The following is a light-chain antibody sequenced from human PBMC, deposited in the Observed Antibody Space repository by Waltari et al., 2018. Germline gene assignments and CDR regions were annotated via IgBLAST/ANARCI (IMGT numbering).Light chain of an antibody. J-gene: IGLJ3*02. CDR2: NSN. CDR1: HSNIGGNP. Sequence: QSVLTQPPSASGTPGQRVTISCSGRHSNIGGNPRQWFQQPPGTAPRLLIFNSNERPSGVPDRFSGSKSGTSASLAISGLQSEDEAEYYCAAWDDSLNGNWVFGGGTKVTVL. V-gene: IGLV1-44*01. CDR3: AAWDDSLNGNWV.